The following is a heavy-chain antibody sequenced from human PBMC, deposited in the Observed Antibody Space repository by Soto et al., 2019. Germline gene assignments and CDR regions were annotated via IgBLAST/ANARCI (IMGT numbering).Heavy chain of an antibody. CDR2: ISYDGSNK. J-gene: IGHJ3*02. V-gene: IGHV3-30*18. CDR3: AKMAGPYDAFDI. Sequence: QVQLVESGGGVVQPGRSLRLSCAASGFTFSSYGMHWVRQAPGKGLEWVAVISYDGSNKYYADSVKGRFTISRDNSKNTLYLQMNSLRAEDTAVYYCAKMAGPYDAFDIWGQGTMFTVSS. CDR1: GFTFSSYG.